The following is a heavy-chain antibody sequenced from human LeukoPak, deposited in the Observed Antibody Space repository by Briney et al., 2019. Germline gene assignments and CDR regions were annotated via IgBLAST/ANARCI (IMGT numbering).Heavy chain of an antibody. D-gene: IGHD3-22*01. V-gene: IGHV3-20*04. Sequence: GGSLRLSCAASGFTFDDYGMSGVRQAPGKGLEWVAGINWSGGSTCYADSVKGRFTMSRDNAKNSLYLQMNSLSAEDTALYYCARGEYNYYDSSAYYYYFDCWGQGTLVTVSS. J-gene: IGHJ4*02. CDR3: ARGEYNYYDSSAYYYYFDC. CDR2: INWSGGST. CDR1: GFTFDDYG.